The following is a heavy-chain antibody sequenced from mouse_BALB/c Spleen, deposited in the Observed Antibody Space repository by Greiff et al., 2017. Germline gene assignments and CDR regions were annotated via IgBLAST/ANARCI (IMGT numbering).Heavy chain of an antibody. J-gene: IGHJ2*01. D-gene: IGHD1-1*01. CDR1: GDSITSGY. V-gene: IGHV3-8*02. CDR2: ISYSGST. Sequence: EVKLVESGPSLVKPSQTLSLTCSVTGDSITSGYWNWIRKFPGNKLEYMGYISYSGSTYYNPSLKSRISITRDTSKNQYYLQLNSVTTEDTATYYCARWDYYGSRFDYWGQGTTLTVSS. CDR3: ARWDYYGSRFDY.